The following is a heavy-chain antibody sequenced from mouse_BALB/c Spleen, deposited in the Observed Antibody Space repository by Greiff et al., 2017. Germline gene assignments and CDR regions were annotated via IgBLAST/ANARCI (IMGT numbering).Heavy chain of an antibody. CDR3: TRGLTEPYYAMDY. V-gene: IGHV1S22*01. CDR1: GYTFTSYW. CDR2: IYPGSGST. J-gene: IGHJ4*01. D-gene: IGHD4-1*01. Sequence: LQQPGSELVRPGASVKLSCKASGYTFTSYWMHWVKQRHGQGLEWIGNIYPGSGSTNYDEKFKSKGTLTVDTSSSTAYMHLSSLTSEDSAVYYCTRGLTEPYYAMDYWGQGTSVTVSS.